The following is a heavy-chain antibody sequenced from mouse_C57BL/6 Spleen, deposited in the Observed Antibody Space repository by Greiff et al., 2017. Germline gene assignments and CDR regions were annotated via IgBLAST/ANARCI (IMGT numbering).Heavy chain of an antibody. CDR1: GFTFSDYG. CDR3: ARFSIYYYGSRYFDV. D-gene: IGHD1-1*01. Sequence: DVKLVESGGGLVKPGGSLKLSCAASGFTFSDYGMHWVRQAPEKGLEWVAYISSGSSTIYYADTVKGRFPISRDNAKNTLFLQMTSLRSEDTAMYYCARFSIYYYGSRYFDVWGTGTTVTVSS. CDR2: ISSGSSTI. V-gene: IGHV5-17*01. J-gene: IGHJ1*03.